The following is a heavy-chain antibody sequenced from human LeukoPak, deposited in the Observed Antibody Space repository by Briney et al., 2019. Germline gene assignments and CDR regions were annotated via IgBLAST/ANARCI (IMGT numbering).Heavy chain of an antibody. Sequence: SETLSLTCTVSGGSISSSSYYWGWIRQPPGKGLEWIGSIYYSGNTYYDSSLKSRVTISVDTSKNLFSLRLSSVTAADTAVYYCARLVLSYGNAFDHWGQGTLVTVSS. V-gene: IGHV4-39*02. CDR2: IYYSGNT. J-gene: IGHJ4*02. CDR3: ARLVLSYGNAFDH. D-gene: IGHD3-16*01. CDR1: GGSISSSSYY.